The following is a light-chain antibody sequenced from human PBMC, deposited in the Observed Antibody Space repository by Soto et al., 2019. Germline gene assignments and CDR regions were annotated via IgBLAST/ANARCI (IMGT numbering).Light chain of an antibody. CDR3: QQRDEWPIT. V-gene: IGKV3-15*01. Sequence: IGIGQSAAAVSVPPGERATLSCRASQSVNINLAWYQQKPGQAPRLLIFGASSRANGIPARFSGSGSGTEFTLTISNLQTEDFAVYYCQQRDEWPITFGQGTRLEI. CDR2: GAS. J-gene: IGKJ5*01. CDR1: QSVNIN.